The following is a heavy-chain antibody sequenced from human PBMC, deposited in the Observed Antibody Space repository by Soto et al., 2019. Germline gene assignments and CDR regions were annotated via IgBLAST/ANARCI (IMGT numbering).Heavy chain of an antibody. CDR1: GYSFTSYW. CDR3: ARLQPRYSSGWSYYYYYGMDV. V-gene: IGHV5-10-1*01. Sequence: GESLKISCKGSGYSFTSYWISWVRQMPGKGLEWMGRIDPSDSYTNYSPSFQGHVTISADKSISTAYLQWSSLKASDTAMYYCARLQPRYSSGWSYYYYYGMDVWGQGTTVTVSS. CDR2: IDPSDSYT. D-gene: IGHD6-19*01. J-gene: IGHJ6*02.